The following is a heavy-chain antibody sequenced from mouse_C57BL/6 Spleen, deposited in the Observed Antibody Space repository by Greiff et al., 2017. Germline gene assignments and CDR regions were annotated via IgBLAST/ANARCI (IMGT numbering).Heavy chain of an antibody. CDR3: ARSWDYDVQYCAMDY. Sequence: VQLQQSGPELVKPGASVKISCKASGYAFSSSWMNWVKQRPGKGLEWIGRIYPGDGDTNYNGKFKGKATLTADKSSSTAYMQLSSLTSEDSAVYVCARSWDYDVQYCAMDYWGQGTSVTVSS. CDR2: IYPGDGDT. V-gene: IGHV1-82*01. CDR1: GYAFSSSW. D-gene: IGHD2-4*01. J-gene: IGHJ4*01.